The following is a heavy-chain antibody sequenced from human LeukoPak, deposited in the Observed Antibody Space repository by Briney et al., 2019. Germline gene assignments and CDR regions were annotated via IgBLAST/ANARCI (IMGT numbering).Heavy chain of an antibody. CDR1: GFSFSRYW. J-gene: IGHJ3*02. CDR2: IRQDGSDQ. V-gene: IGHV3-7*04. Sequence: GGSLRLSCAVSGFSFSRYWMSWVRQAPGKGLECVASIRQDGSDQHYVDSVKGRLTISRDNAKNSLYLQVNSLRAEDTAMYYCARAYDSSGYRAFDIWGQGTMVTVSS. CDR3: ARAYDSSGYRAFDI. D-gene: IGHD3-22*01.